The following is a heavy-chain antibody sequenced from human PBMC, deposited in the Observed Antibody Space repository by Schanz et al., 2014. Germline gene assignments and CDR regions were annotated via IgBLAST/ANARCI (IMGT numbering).Heavy chain of an antibody. CDR1: GFTFSSYW. D-gene: IGHD3-10*01. Sequence: EEQLVESGGGLVQPGRSLRLSCAASGFTFSSYWMSWVRQAPGKGLEWVSSISGSSGSISYADSLKGRFTVSRDNAKTSLYLEMSSLRDEDTAVYYCARSEMDRGVIWGYWGQGTLVTVSS. J-gene: IGHJ4*02. CDR2: ISGSSGSI. V-gene: IGHV3-21*01. CDR3: ARSEMDRGVIWGY.